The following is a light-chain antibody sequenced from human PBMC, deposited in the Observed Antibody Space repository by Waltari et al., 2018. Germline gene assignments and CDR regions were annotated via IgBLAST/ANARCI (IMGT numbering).Light chain of an antibody. CDR3: HVWHPHVDPGV. J-gene: IGLJ1*01. CDR2: YDR. V-gene: IGLV3-21*04. Sequence: SYVVTQPPSVSVAPGETATITCGGANIGTYSVHWYQQKAGKAPVLVIFYDRDRPSGIPDRFSGSNSGNTATLTISRVEAGDEARYYCHVWHPHVDPGVFGTGTEVTVL. CDR1: NIGTYS.